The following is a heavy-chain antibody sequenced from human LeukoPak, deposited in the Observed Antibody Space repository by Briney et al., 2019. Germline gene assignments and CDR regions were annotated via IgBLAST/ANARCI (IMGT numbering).Heavy chain of an antibody. CDR3: ARVRGGYYFDY. CDR2: ISGSGGST. CDR1: GFTFSSYA. V-gene: IGHV3-23*01. J-gene: IGHJ4*02. Sequence: PGVSLRLSCAASGFTFSSYAMGWVRQAPGKGLEWGSAISGSGGSTYYADSVRGRFTISRNNSKNTLYLQMNSLRAEDTAVYYCARVRGGYYFDYWGQGTLVTVSS. D-gene: IGHD3-10*01.